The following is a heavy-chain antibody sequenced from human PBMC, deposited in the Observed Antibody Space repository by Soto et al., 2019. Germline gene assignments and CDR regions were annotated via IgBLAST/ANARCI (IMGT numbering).Heavy chain of an antibody. CDR1: GLTFRNYA. J-gene: IGHJ4*02. CDR2: ISGSGANT. Sequence: GGSLRLSCVASGLTFRNYAMNWVRQAPGKGLEFVSPISGSGANTFYIDSVKVRFTISRDNSKNTLYLQMNSLRAEDTAVYYCAKSQTSEYSGSPLGSWGQVNLVTVSS. CDR3: AKSQTSEYSGSPLGS. D-gene: IGHD1-26*01. V-gene: IGHV3-23*01.